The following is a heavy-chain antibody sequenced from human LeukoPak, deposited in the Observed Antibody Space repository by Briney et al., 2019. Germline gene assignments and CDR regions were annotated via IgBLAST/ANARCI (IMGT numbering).Heavy chain of an antibody. CDR1: GFTFSSYW. J-gene: IGHJ6*03. Sequence: GGSLRLSCVASGFTFSSYWMHWVRQTPGKGLVWVSHISSDGSTTSYAGSVKGRFAISRDNAKNTLYLQMNSLRAEDTAVYYCSSSSYYHYYMDVWGTGTTVTVSS. D-gene: IGHD6-6*01. V-gene: IGHV3-74*01. CDR2: ISSDGSTT. CDR3: SSSSYYHYYMDV.